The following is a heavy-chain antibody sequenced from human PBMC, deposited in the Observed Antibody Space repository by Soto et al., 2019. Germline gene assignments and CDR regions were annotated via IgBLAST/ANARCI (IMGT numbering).Heavy chain of an antibody. Sequence: CLRLSCAASGFPFSSYVMSWVRQAPGKGLEWVSGISGGGSNTFYADSVKGRFTISRDHSKNTLLLQMNSLGAEDTAVYYCAKDRNKYRSSIRGRYFDSWGRGIGVTVSS. D-gene: IGHD2-2*01. CDR1: GFPFSSYV. V-gene: IGHV3-23*01. CDR3: AKDRNKYRSSIRGRYFDS. CDR2: ISGGGSNT. J-gene: IGHJ4*02.